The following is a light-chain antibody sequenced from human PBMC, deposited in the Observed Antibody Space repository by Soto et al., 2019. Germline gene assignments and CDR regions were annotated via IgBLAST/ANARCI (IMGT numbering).Light chain of an antibody. J-gene: IGLJ2*01. CDR2: RNN. CDR3: AAWDDSLSGLV. V-gene: IGLV1-47*01. CDR1: SSNIGSNY. Sequence: QLVLTQPPSASGTPGQRVTIYCSGSSSNIGSNYVYWYQQLPGTAPKLLIYRNNQRPSGVPDRFSGSKSGTSASLAISGLRSEDEADYYCAAWDDSLSGLVFGGGTKLTVL.